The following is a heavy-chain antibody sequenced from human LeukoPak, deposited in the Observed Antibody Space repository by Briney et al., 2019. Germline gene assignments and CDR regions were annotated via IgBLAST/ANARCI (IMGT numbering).Heavy chain of an antibody. D-gene: IGHD4-17*01. Sequence: ASVTLSLTFFAYTLSEISMHWVRLAHGKGMELMGGFNREDGESLSARNFQGRVTMTEDTSTDTAYMELSSLRSEDTAMYYCATEVVGYGDVYYFDYWGQGTLVTVSS. CDR2: FNREDGES. CDR1: AYTLSEIS. CDR3: ATEVVGYGDVYYFDY. V-gene: IGHV1-24*01. J-gene: IGHJ4*02.